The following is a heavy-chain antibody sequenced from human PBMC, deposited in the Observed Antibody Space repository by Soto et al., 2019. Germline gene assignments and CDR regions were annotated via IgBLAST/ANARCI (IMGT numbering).Heavy chain of an antibody. CDR2: FIAMLGTP. D-gene: IGHD5-18*01. Sequence: SVKVSCKASGGTFGGHGIAWVRQAPGQGLEWMGGFIAMLGTPTYAKKVQGRATITADESLTSSYLELRSLRSEDTAMYFCARGAMANFDYWGQGTVVTVSS. V-gene: IGHV1-69*13. CDR1: GGTFGGHG. J-gene: IGHJ4*02. CDR3: ARGAMANFDY.